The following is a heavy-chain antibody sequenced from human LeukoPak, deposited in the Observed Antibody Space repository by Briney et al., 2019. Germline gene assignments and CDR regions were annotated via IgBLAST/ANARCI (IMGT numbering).Heavy chain of an antibody. J-gene: IGHJ4*02. CDR1: GFTFSNYG. CDR3: AKGSPRWLQSGDYFDY. CDR2: ISYDGSNK. D-gene: IGHD5-24*01. Sequence: PGTSLRLSCAASGFTFSNYGMHWVRQAPGKGLEWVAVISYDGSNKYYADSVKGRFTISRDNSKNTLYLQMNSLRAEDTAVYYCAKGSPRWLQSGDYFDYWGQGTLVTVSS. V-gene: IGHV3-30*18.